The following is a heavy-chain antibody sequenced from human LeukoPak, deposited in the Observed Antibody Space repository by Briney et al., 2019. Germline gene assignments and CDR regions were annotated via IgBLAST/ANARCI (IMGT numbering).Heavy chain of an antibody. CDR2: IYYTGST. D-gene: IGHD6-13*01. Sequence: PSETLSLTCTISSGSISSYYWNWIRQSPGGGLEWIGCIYYTGSTNYNPSLKSRATISVDTSKNQYSLKLSSVTAADTAKYDCARENSFSSWQRKFFDYWGQGTRVTVSS. V-gene: IGHV4-59*01. CDR3: ARENSFSSWQRKFFDY. J-gene: IGHJ4*02. CDR1: SGSISSYY.